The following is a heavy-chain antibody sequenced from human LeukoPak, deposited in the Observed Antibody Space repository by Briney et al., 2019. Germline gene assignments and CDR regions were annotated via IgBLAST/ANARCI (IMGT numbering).Heavy chain of an antibody. CDR3: ARVGYSNYDLDF. J-gene: IGHJ4*02. CDR1: GFTFSHYW. Sequence: GGSLRLSCVVSGFTFSHYWMSWVRQAPGKGLEWVANIKPDGSDTYYMDSVEGRFTISRDNAMSSLYLQMNSLRAEDTAVYYCARVGYSNYDLDFWGQGTLVTVSS. CDR2: IKPDGSDT. D-gene: IGHD3-3*01. V-gene: IGHV3-7*01.